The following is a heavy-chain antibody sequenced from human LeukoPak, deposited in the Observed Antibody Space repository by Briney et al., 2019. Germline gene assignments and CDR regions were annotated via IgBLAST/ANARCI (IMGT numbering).Heavy chain of an antibody. Sequence: PGRSLRLSCAASGFTFSSYGMHWVRQAPGKGLEWVANIKQDGSEKYYVDSVKGRFTISRDNAKNSLYLQMNSLRAEDTAVYYCARTRDNYYYMDVWGKGTTVTVSS. CDR2: IKQDGSEK. J-gene: IGHJ6*03. V-gene: IGHV3-7*01. CDR3: ARTRDNYYYMDV. D-gene: IGHD2-2*01. CDR1: GFTFSSYG.